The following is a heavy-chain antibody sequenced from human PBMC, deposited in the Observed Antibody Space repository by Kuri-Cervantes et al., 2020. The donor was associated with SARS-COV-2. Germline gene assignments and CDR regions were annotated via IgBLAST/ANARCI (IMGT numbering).Heavy chain of an antibody. J-gene: IGHJ3*02. V-gene: IGHV1-2*04. Sequence: ASVKVSCKASGYTFTDYYMHWVRQAPGQGLEWMGWINPNSGGTNYAQKFQGWVTMTRDTSISTVYMELSSLRSEDTAVYYCARDLGSGWYHSPHDALDIWGQGTMVTVSS. CDR2: INPNSGGT. CDR1: GYTFTDYY. CDR3: ARDLGSGWYHSPHDALDI. D-gene: IGHD6-19*01.